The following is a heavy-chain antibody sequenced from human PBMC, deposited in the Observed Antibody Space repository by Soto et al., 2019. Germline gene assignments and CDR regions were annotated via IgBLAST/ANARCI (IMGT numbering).Heavy chain of an antibody. Sequence: SVKVSCKASGGTFSSYAISWVRQAPGQGLEWMGGIIPIYGTANYAQKFQGRVTITADESTSTAYMELSSLRSEDTAVYYCAREKRQPYSSGLDYWGQGTLVTVSS. CDR1: GGTFSSYA. CDR2: IIPIYGTA. J-gene: IGHJ4*02. V-gene: IGHV1-69*13. D-gene: IGHD6-19*01. CDR3: AREKRQPYSSGLDY.